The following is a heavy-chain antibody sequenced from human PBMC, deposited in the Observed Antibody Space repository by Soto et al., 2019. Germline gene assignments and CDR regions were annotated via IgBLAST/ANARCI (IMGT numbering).Heavy chain of an antibody. V-gene: IGHV3-23*01. J-gene: IGHJ4*02. CDR2: ISGSGCST. Sequence: GGSLRLSCAASVFTFSRYAMSWVRQAPGKGLEWVSAISGSGCSTYYADSVKGRFTISRDNSKNTLYLQINSLRAEDTAVYYCAKAGSPVALAEPGRDTHFDYWGQGTLVTVSS. CDR1: VFTFSRYA. D-gene: IGHD6-13*01. CDR3: AKAGSPVALAEPGRDTHFDY.